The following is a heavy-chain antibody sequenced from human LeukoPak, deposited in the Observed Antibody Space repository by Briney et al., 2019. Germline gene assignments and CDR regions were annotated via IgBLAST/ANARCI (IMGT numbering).Heavy chain of an antibody. CDR3: AKEGSNGDFDY. V-gene: IGHV3-30*18. CDR2: ISYDGSNK. CDR1: GFTFSSYD. D-gene: IGHD1-26*01. J-gene: IGHJ4*02. Sequence: HAGRSLRLSCAASGFTFSSYDMHWVRQAPGKGLEWVTVISYDGSNKYYGDSVEGRFTISRDNSKNTLYLKMNSLRAEDTAVYYCAKEGSNGDFDYWGQGTLVTVSS.